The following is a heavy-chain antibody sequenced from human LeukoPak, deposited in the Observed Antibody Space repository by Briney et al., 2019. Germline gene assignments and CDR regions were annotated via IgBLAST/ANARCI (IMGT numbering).Heavy chain of an antibody. J-gene: IGHJ3*02. CDR2: IYYSGST. CDR1: GGSISSYY. D-gene: IGHD2-15*01. CDR3: ARWVVVAATPAFDI. Sequence: PSETLSLTCTVSGGSISSYYWSWIRQPPGKGLEWIGYIYYSGSTNYNPSLKSRVTISVDTSKNQFSLKLSSVTAADTAVYYCARWVVVAATPAFDIWGQGTMVTVSS. V-gene: IGHV4-59*08.